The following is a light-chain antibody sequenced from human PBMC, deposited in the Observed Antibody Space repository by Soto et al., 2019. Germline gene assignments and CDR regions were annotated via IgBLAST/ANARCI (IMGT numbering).Light chain of an antibody. CDR1: QSVINSY. Sequence: EIVLTQSPGTLSLSPGERATLSCRASQSVINSYLAWYQHKAGQAPRLLIYGASSRATGIPDKFSGSGSGTDFTLTISRLETEDFAVYYCQQYGISPWTFGQGTKVEIK. CDR2: GAS. V-gene: IGKV3-20*01. J-gene: IGKJ1*01. CDR3: QQYGISPWT.